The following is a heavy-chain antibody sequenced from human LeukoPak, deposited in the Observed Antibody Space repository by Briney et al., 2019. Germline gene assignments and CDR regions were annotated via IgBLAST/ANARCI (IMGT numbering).Heavy chain of an antibody. V-gene: IGHV3-30*18. CDR3: TNSDDYGDY. J-gene: IGHJ4*02. CDR2: IAFDDTDR. Sequence: PGGSLRLSCAASGFTFSSYWMTWVRQAPGKGLEWVAAIAFDDTDRYYIDSVKGRFTISRDDSKNTLCLHMTSLRAEDTAVYYCTNSDDYGDYWGQGTLVTVSS. CDR1: GFTFSSYW.